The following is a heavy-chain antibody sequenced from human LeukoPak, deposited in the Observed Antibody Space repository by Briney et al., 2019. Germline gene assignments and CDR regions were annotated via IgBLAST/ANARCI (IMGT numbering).Heavy chain of an antibody. CDR1: GYTFTGYY. J-gene: IGHJ6*03. CDR3: ARAVVPAALKPYYYYYYMDV. Sequence: ASVKVSCKASGYTFTGYYMHWVRQAPGQGLEWMGWINPNSGGTNYAQKFQGRVTMTRDTSISTAYMELSRLRSDDTAVYYCARAVVPAALKPYYYYYYMDVWGKGTTVTVSS. CDR2: INPNSGGT. V-gene: IGHV1-2*02. D-gene: IGHD2-2*01.